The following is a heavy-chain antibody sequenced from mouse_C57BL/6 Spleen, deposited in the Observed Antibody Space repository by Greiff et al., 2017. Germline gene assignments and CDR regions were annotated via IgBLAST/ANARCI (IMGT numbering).Heavy chain of an antibody. D-gene: IGHD2-3*01. Sequence: QVQLQQSGAELARPGASVKMSCKASGYTFTSYTMHWVKQRPGQGLEWIGYINPSSGSTKYNQKFKDKATLTADKSSSTASMQLSSLTSEDSAVYYCARSDDGYYDAMDYWGQGTSVTVSS. CDR2: INPSSGST. CDR1: GYTFTSYT. CDR3: ARSDDGYYDAMDY. V-gene: IGHV1-4*01. J-gene: IGHJ4*01.